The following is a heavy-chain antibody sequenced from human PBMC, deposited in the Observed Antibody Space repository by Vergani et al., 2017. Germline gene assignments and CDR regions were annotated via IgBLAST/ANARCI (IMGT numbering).Heavy chain of an antibody. V-gene: IGHV4-34*01. CDR3: ARVNTETNGHLYYYYYIDV. CDR1: GGSFTSYH. Sequence: QVQLQQWGGGLLKPSETLSLTCVVNGGSFTSYHWTWIRQYPGEGLEWVGDIDHTGRPDYNPSLKSRLTMSVDKSRNQFSLTLNSVTATDTAIYFCARVNTETNGHLYYYYYIDVWGQGTAVTVS. J-gene: IGHJ6*03. CDR2: IDHTGRP. D-gene: IGHD4-11*01.